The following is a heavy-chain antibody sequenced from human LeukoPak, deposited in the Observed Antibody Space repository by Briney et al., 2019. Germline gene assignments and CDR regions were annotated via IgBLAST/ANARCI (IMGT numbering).Heavy chain of an antibody. CDR2: IIPILGIA. V-gene: IGHV1-69*04. D-gene: IGHD6-6*01. J-gene: IGHJ4*02. CDR1: GGTFSSYA. Sequence: GASVKVSCKSSGGTFSSYAISWVRQAPGQGLEWMGRIIPILGIANYAQKFQGRVTITADKSTSTAYMELSSLRSEDTAVYYCARGIEGSSSDTLPFDYWGQGTLVTVSS. CDR3: ARGIEGSSSDTLPFDY.